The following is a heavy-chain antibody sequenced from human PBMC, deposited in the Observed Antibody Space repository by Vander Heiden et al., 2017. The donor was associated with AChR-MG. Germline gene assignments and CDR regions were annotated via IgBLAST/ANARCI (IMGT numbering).Heavy chain of an antibody. D-gene: IGHD1-7*01. CDR2: IYYSGST. Sequence: QVQLQESGPGLVKPSETLSLTCPASGGSVSSGSYYWGWSRQPPGKVLEWIGYIYYSGSTNDNPSLKSRVTISVDTSKNQFSLKVRSVIAADTAVCCCAVGTTSGWFDPWGQGTLVNVSS. CDR3: AVGTTSGWFDP. CDR1: GGSVSSGSYY. J-gene: IGHJ5*02. V-gene: IGHV4-61*01.